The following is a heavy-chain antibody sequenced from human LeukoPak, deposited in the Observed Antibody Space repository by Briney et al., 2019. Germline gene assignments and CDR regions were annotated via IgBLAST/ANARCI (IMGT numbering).Heavy chain of an antibody. J-gene: IGHJ4*02. Sequence: ASVKVSCKASGYTFTSYGISWLRQAPGRGLKWMGWISAYNGNTNYAQKLQGRVTMTTDTSTSTAYMELRSLRSDDTAVYYCARIWFGESGRYFDYWGQGTLVTVSS. CDR3: ARIWFGESGRYFDY. CDR1: GYTFTSYG. V-gene: IGHV1-18*01. D-gene: IGHD3-10*01. CDR2: ISAYNGNT.